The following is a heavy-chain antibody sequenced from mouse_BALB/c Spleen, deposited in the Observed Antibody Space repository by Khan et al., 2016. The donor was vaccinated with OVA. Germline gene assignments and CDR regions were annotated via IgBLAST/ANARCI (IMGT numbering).Heavy chain of an antibody. Sequence: QVQLKQSGAELARPGASVKLSCKASGYTFPDYYINWVKQRTGQGLEWIGELSPGSGDIYYNEKFKGKATLTADKSSSTAYMQLSGLTSEASAVYFCARRNYFGYTFAYWGQGTLVTVSA. D-gene: IGHD1-2*01. CDR1: GYTFPDYY. J-gene: IGHJ3*01. CDR3: ARRNYFGYTFAY. V-gene: IGHV1-77*01. CDR2: LSPGSGDI.